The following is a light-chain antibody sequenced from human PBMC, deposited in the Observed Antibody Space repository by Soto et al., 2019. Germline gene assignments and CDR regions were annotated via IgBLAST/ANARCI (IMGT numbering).Light chain of an antibody. CDR3: QQYDYLVT. V-gene: IGKV3-20*01. CDR1: QSVTNRY. J-gene: IGKJ1*01. Sequence: EIVFTQSPGTLSLSPGERATLSCRASQSVTNRYLAWYRQKPGQAPRLLIFGASIRDTGIPDRFSGSGSGTDFTLTISRLEPEDLAVYYCQQYDYLVTFGQGTKVDIK. CDR2: GAS.